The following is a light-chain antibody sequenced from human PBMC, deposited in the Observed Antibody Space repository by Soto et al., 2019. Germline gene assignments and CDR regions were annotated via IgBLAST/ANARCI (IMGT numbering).Light chain of an antibody. CDR3: LLFSSDLRGV. Sequence: QAVVTQEPSLTVSPGGTFTLTCGSSTGAVTSGHYPYWFQQKPGQAPRTLIYDISDKHSWTPARFSGSLLGGKAALTLSGAQPEDEAEYYCLLFSSDLRGVFGGGTKVTVL. CDR1: TGAVTSGHY. CDR2: DIS. J-gene: IGLJ3*02. V-gene: IGLV7-46*01.